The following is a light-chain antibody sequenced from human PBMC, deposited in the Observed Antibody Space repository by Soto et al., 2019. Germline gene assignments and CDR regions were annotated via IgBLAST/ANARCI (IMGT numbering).Light chain of an antibody. Sequence: EIVLTQYPGTLSPSPGERATLSCRASQSVSNNYLAWYQQKPGQAPRLLIYGASNRATGIPDRFSGSGSGTDFTLTISRLEPEDFAVYYCQQYGSSGTFGQGTKVDIK. V-gene: IGKV3-20*01. CDR3: QQYGSSGT. J-gene: IGKJ1*01. CDR1: QSVSNNY. CDR2: GAS.